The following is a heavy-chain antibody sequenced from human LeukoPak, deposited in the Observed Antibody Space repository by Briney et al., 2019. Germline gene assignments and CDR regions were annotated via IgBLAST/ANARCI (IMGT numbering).Heavy chain of an antibody. D-gene: IGHD6-19*01. J-gene: IGHJ6*03. Sequence: KASETLSLTCTVSGVSISSGSYYWGWIRQPAGKGLEWNVRIYSSGSTNYNPSIKSRVTISVDTSKNQFSLKMSSVTAEDTAVYYCARDRAVAGTRTYVSYYYYYMDVWGKGTTVTISS. V-gene: IGHV4-61*02. CDR1: GVSISSGSYY. CDR3: ARDRAVAGTRTYVSYYYYYMDV. CDR2: IYSSGST.